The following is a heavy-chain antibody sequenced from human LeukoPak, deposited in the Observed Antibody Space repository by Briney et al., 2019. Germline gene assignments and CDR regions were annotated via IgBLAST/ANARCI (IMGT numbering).Heavy chain of an antibody. D-gene: IGHD3-9*01. CDR2: MSFIGST. CDR1: GGSISSTTYY. CDR3: ARHRRHYDILTGYYAGHFDI. Sequence: SETLSLTCSVSGGSISSTTYYWGWIRQPPGKGLEWVGSMSFIGSTYYNPSLKSRVTISVHMSKYHFSLKLSSVTAADTAVYYCARHRRHYDILTGYYAGHFDIWGQGTMVTVSS. J-gene: IGHJ3*02. V-gene: IGHV4-39*01.